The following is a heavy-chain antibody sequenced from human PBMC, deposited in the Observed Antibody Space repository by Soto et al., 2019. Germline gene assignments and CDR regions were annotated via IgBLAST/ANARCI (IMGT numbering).Heavy chain of an antibody. CDR1: GYTFTSYY. CDR3: ARHRVVGATTHWYFAL. J-gene: IGHJ2*01. CDR2: INPSGGST. D-gene: IGHD1-26*01. V-gene: IGHV1-46*01. Sequence: GASVKVSCKASGYTFTSYYMHWVRQAPGQGLEWMGIINPSGGSTNYAQKFQGRVTMTRDTSTSTVYMELSSLRSEDTAVYYCARHRVVGATTHWYFALWGRGTLVTVSS.